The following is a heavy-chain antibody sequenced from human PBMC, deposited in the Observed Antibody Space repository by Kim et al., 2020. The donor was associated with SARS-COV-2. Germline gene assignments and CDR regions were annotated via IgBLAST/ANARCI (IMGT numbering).Heavy chain of an antibody. V-gene: IGHV3-53*01. CDR2: IYSGGST. D-gene: IGHD4-17*01. CDR3: ARLTTSGYIDP. Sequence: GGSLRLSCAASGFTVSRNYMSWVRQAPGKGLEWVSVIYSGGSTYYADSVKGRFTISRDNSKNTLYLQMNSLRAEDTAVYYCARLTTSGYIDPWGQGTLVTVSS. J-gene: IGHJ5*02. CDR1: GFTVSRNY.